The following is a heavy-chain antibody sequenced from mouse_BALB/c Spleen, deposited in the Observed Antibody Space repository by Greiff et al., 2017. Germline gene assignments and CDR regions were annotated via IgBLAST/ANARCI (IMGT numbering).Heavy chain of an antibody. Sequence: QVQLQQSGPELVKPGASVKMSCKASGYTFTDYVISWVKQRTGQGLEWIGEIYPGSGSTYYNEKFKGKATLTADKSSSTAYMQLKSLTSEDSAVYYCARSGYYGSSYVGYFDYWGQGTTLTVSS. CDR2: IYPGSGST. D-gene: IGHD1-1*01. V-gene: IGHV1-77*01. CDR3: ARSGYYGSSYVGYFDY. CDR1: GYTFTDYV. J-gene: IGHJ2*01.